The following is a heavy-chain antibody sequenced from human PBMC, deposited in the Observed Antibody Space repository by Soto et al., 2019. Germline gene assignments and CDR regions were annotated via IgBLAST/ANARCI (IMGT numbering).Heavy chain of an antibody. CDR2: ISSSSSYI. V-gene: IGHV3-21*01. CDR3: ARDGKLEPDYYYYGMDV. CDR1: GFTFSSYS. Sequence: EVQLVESGGGLVKPGGSLRLSCAASGFTFSSYSMNWVRQAPGKGLEWVSSISSSSSYIYYADSVKGRFTISRDNAKNSLYLQMNSLRAEDTAVYYCARDGKLEPDYYYYGMDVWGQGTTVTVSS. J-gene: IGHJ6*02. D-gene: IGHD1-1*01.